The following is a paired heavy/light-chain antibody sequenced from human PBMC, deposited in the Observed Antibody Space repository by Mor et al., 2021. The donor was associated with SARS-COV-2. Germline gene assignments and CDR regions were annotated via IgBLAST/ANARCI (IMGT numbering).Heavy chain of an antibody. CDR1: GFTFSSFH. CDR3: ARDGHRGYDMDV. V-gene: IGHV3-48*02. J-gene: IGHJ6*02. CDR2: ISSASTAI. D-gene: IGHD3-10*01. Sequence: EVQLVESGGGLVQPGDSLRLSCAGSGFTFSSFHMDWVRQAPGKGLEWISYISSASTAIYYADSVKGRFTIYRDNGKNSLYLQMNSLRDEDTAVYYCARDGHRGYDMDVWGQGTTVTVSS.
Light chain of an antibody. CDR2: EVS. Sequence: QSALTQPASVSGSPGQSITISCTGTSSDVGGYNYVSWYQHHPGKAPKLIIYEVSNRPSGVSDRFSGSKSGNTASLTISGLQAEDEADYYCKSYTGNTLVFGGGTKVTVL. CDR1: SSDVGGYNY. CDR3: KSYTGNTLV. J-gene: IGLJ3*02. V-gene: IGLV2-14*01.